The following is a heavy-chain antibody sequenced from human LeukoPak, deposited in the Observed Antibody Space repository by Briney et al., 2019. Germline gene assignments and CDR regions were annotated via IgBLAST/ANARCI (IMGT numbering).Heavy chain of an antibody. J-gene: IGHJ4*02. CDR3: ARDGDNTAMPLDF. Sequence: ASVKVSCRASGYTFTSYGISWVRQAPGQGLERMGWISVYSGNTNLAQKLQGRVTMTTDTSTSTAYMEVRSLRSDDTAVYYCARDGDNTAMPLDFWGQGTLVTVSS. CDR2: ISVYSGNT. CDR1: GYTFTSYG. V-gene: IGHV1-18*01. D-gene: IGHD5-18*01.